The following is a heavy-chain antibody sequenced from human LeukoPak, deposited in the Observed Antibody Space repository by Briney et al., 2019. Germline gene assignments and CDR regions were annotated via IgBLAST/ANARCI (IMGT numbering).Heavy chain of an antibody. Sequence: KPGESLKISCKGSGYSFTSYWIGWVRQMPGKGLEWMGIIYPGDSDTRYSPSFQGQVTISADKSISTAYLQWGSLKASDTAMYYCARSYGSGYYSSQVHLGYWGQGTLVTVSS. CDR1: GYSFTSYW. D-gene: IGHD3-22*01. CDR3: ARSYGSGYYSSQVHLGY. CDR2: IYPGDSDT. J-gene: IGHJ4*02. V-gene: IGHV5-51*03.